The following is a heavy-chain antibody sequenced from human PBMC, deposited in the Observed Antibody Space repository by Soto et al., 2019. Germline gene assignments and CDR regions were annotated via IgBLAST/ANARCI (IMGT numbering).Heavy chain of an antibody. V-gene: IGHV3-15*07. D-gene: IGHD3-22*01. J-gene: IGHJ3*02. Sequence: GGYLRLSCAASGLTFSNAWMNWVRQAPGKGLEWVGRIKSKTDGGKTDYAAPVKGRFTISRDDSKNTLYLQMNSLKTDDTAVYYCTTFPYYYYSSGYSSHPNAYDISRQGTMVTVSS. CDR1: GLTFSNAW. CDR2: IKSKTDGGKT. CDR3: TTFPYYYYSSGYSSHPNAYDI.